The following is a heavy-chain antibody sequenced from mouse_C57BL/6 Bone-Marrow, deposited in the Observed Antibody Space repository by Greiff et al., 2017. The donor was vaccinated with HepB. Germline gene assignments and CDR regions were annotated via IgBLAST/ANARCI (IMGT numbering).Heavy chain of an antibody. CDR3: ALLLRY. CDR1: GFTFSDCG. J-gene: IGHJ3*01. D-gene: IGHD1-1*01. CDR2: ISSGSSTI. V-gene: IGHV5-17*01. Sequence: VQLKESGGGLVKPGGSLKLSCAASGFTFSDCGMHWVRQAPEKGLEWVAYISSGSSTIYYADTVKGRFTISRDNAKNTLFLQMTSLRSEDTAMYYCALLLRYWGQGTLVTVSA.